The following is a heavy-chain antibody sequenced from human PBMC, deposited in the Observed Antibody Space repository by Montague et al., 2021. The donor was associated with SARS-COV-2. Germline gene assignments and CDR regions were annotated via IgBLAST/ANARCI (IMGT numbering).Heavy chain of an antibody. CDR2: ISSSSSYI. CDR3: ASSRAAGTVYYYYGMDV. D-gene: IGHD6-13*01. V-gene: IGHV3-21*01. CDR1: GFTFSSYS. Sequence: SLRLSCAASGFTFSSYSMNWVRQAPGKGLEWVSSISSSSSYIHYADSVKGRFTISRDNAKNSLYLQMNSLRAEDTAVYYCASSRAAGTVYYYYGMDVWGQGTTVTVSS. J-gene: IGHJ6*02.